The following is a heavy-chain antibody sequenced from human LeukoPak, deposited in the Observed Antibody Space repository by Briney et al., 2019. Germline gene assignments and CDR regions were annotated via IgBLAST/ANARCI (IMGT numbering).Heavy chain of an antibody. V-gene: IGHV4-4*07. CDR1: GDSISSAY. CDR3: ARQEQQLIYNWFDP. Sequence: SETLSLTCTVSGDSISSAYWGWIRQSAGKGLEYIGRLYVNGSPNSNPSLKSRVTMSLDTSKNQFSLKLSSVTAADTAVYYCARQEQQLIYNWFDPWGQGTLVTVSS. J-gene: IGHJ5*02. D-gene: IGHD6-13*01. CDR2: LYVNGSP.